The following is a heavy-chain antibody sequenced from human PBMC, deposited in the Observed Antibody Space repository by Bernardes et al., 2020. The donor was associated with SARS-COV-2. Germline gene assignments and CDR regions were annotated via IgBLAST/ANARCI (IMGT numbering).Heavy chain of an antibody. CDR1: GFSLSSYG. CDR3: ARNRAGYCSGDSCYSSVGFDD. D-gene: IGHD2-15*01. Sequence: GGSLRLSCVASGFSLSSYGMHWVRQAPGKGLESVSIIWYDGTNKQYADSVKGRFTISRDNSKNTLYLQMDSLRVEDTAMYFCARNRAGYCSGDSCYSSVGFDDWGQGTLVTVSS. J-gene: IGHJ4*02. V-gene: IGHV3-33*01. CDR2: IWYDGTNK.